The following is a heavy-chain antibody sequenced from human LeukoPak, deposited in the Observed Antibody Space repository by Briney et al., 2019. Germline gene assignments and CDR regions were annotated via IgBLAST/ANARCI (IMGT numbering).Heavy chain of an antibody. CDR2: ISAYNGNT. D-gene: IGHD2-21*02. CDR1: GGTFSSYA. CDR3: ARCYCGGDCYSGTPGDLDY. V-gene: IGHV1-18*01. J-gene: IGHJ4*02. Sequence: ASVKVSCKASGGTFSSYAISWVRQAPGQGLEWMGWISAYNGNTNYAQKLQGRVTMTTDTSTSTAYMELRSLRSDDTAVYYCARCYCGGDCYSGTPGDLDYWGQGTLVTVSS.